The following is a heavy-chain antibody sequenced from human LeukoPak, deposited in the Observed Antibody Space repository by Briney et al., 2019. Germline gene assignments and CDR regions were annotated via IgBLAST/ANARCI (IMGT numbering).Heavy chain of an antibody. CDR3: ARQVDAVDFWSGYGHSPHFDY. J-gene: IGHJ4*02. D-gene: IGHD3-3*01. Sequence: ASVKVSCEASGYTFTSYGISWVRQAPGQGLEWMGWISAYIGNTNYAQKLQGRVTMTTDTSTSTAYMELRSLRSDDTAVYYCARQVDAVDFWSGYGHSPHFDYWGQGTLVTVSS. CDR1: GYTFTSYG. V-gene: IGHV1-18*01. CDR2: ISAYIGNT.